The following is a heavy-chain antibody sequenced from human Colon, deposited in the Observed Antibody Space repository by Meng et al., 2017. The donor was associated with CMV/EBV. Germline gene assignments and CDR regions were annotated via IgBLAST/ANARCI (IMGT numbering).Heavy chain of an antibody. D-gene: IGHD3-10*01. V-gene: IGHV1-2*02. CDR1: AYTFTGYL. CDR3: ATISGGDFDF. CDR2: LNPNSGDK. J-gene: IGHJ4*02. Sequence: VQWVRSGAGVKRPGPSVNFSFTASAYTFTGYLRFWVQPAPGQGLGWMGSLNPNSGDKNPAQKFHVNLTMTRDTSNHTAYMELGSLRADDTALYYCATISGGDFDFWGQGTLVTVSS.